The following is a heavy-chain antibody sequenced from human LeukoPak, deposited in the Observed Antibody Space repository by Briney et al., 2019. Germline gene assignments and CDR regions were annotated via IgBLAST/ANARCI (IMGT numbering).Heavy chain of an antibody. J-gene: IGHJ5*02. CDR2: IIPIFGTA. CDR3: ARQGIAVAGLTWFDP. Sequence: SVKVSCKASGGTFSSYAISWVRQAPGQGLEWKGRIIPIFGTANYAQKFQGRVTITTDESTSTAYMELSSLRSEDTAVYYCARQGIAVAGLTWFDPWGQGTLVTVSS. V-gene: IGHV1-69*05. D-gene: IGHD6-19*01. CDR1: GGTFSSYA.